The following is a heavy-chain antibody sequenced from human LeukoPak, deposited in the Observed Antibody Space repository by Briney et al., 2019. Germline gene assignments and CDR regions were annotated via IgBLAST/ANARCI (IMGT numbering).Heavy chain of an antibody. CDR2: ISYDGSNK. CDR3: AKDGQHYDRKPYYFDY. V-gene: IGHV3-30*18. CDR1: GFTFSSYG. D-gene: IGHD3-22*01. Sequence: PGRSLRLSCAASGFTFSSYGMHWVRQAPGKGLAWVAVISYDGSNKYYADSVKGRFTISRDNSKNTLYLQMNSLRAEDTAVYYCAKDGQHYDRKPYYFDYWGQGTLVTVSS. J-gene: IGHJ4*02.